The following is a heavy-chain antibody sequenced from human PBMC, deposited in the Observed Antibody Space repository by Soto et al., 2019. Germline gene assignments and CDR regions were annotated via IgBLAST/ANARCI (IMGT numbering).Heavy chain of an antibody. CDR3: ARNNGGEWEDAFDI. Sequence: QVQLAQSGAEVKKPGASVKVSCKASGYTFTGYYMHWVRQAPGQGLEWMGWINPNSGGTNYAQKFQGWVTMTRDTSISTAYMELSRLRSDDTAVYYCARNNGGEWEDAFDIWGQGTMVTVSS. J-gene: IGHJ3*02. V-gene: IGHV1-2*04. D-gene: IGHD1-26*01. CDR1: GYTFTGYY. CDR2: INPNSGGT.